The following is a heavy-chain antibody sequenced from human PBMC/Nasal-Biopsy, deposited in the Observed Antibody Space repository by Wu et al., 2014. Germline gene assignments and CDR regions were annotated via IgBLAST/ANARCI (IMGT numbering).Heavy chain of an antibody. D-gene: IGHD3-3*01. J-gene: IGHJ5*02. V-gene: IGHV2-5*02. CDR3: AHRGGITIFGVTGGDWYDP. CDR1: GFSLTTREMG. Sequence: LVKPTQTLTLTCSFSGFSLTTREMGVGWIRQPPGKAPEWLAVIYWDGDKRYSSSLRSRLTITKDTSKNQVVLTMTNMDPVDTATYYCAHRGGITIFGVTGGDWYDPWGQGTLVTVSS. CDR2: IYWDGDK.